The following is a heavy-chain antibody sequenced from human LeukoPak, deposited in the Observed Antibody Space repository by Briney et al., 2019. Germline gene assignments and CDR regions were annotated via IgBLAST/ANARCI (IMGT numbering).Heavy chain of an antibody. V-gene: IGHV4-61*08. D-gene: IGHD2-15*01. Sequence: SETLSLTCTVSGSSVSSGGCYWSWVRQPPGKGLEWIAYVYHSGSTIYNPSLKSRVTISVDTSKNQFSLKLSSVSAADTAMYYCARGRACSGGSCYSPLGGMDVWGQGTTVTVSS. J-gene: IGHJ6*02. CDR3: ARGRACSGGSCYSPLGGMDV. CDR1: GSSVSSGGCY. CDR2: VYHSGST.